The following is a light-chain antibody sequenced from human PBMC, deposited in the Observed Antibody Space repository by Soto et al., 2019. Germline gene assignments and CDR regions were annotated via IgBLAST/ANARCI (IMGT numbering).Light chain of an antibody. CDR1: QSVSSSF. V-gene: IGKV3-20*01. J-gene: IGKJ1*01. CDR2: GSY. CDR3: QHNGSLPRT. Sequence: EIVLTQSPGTLSLSPGERATLSCRASQSVSSSFLAWYQQQPAQAPRLLIYGSYSRATGLRDRFSGSGSGSDFTLTISKLEHEEVSLYYYQHNGSLPRTVGQGTKVEIK.